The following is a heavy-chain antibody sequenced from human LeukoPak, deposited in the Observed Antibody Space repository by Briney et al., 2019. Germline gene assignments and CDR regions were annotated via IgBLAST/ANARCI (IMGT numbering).Heavy chain of an antibody. V-gene: IGHV3-21*01. CDR2: ISSSSSYI. Sequence: GGSLRLSCAASGFTFSSYSMNWVRQAPGKGLEWASSISSSSSYIYYADSVKGRFTISRDNAKDSLYLQMNSLRAEDTAVYYCAREHYYDSSGFYRDFDCWGQGTLVTVSS. CDR1: GFTFSSYS. D-gene: IGHD3-22*01. J-gene: IGHJ4*02. CDR3: AREHYYDSSGFYRDFDC.